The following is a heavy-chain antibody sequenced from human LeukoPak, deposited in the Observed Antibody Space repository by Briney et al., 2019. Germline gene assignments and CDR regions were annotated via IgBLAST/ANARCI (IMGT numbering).Heavy chain of an antibody. CDR3: TSVGFGPYYFDN. CDR1: GFTFSSYA. V-gene: IGHV3-30-3*01. J-gene: IGHJ4*02. CDR2: ISYDGSNK. Sequence: SGGSLRLSCAASGFTFSSYAMHWVRQAPGKGLEWMAVISYDGSNKYYADSVKGRFTISRDNSKNTLYLQMNSLRAEDTAVYYCTSVGFGPYYFDNWGQGTLVTVSS. D-gene: IGHD3-10*01.